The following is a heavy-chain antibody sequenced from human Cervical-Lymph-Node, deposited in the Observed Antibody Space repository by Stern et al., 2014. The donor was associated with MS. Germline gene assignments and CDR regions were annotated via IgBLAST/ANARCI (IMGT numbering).Heavy chain of an antibody. Sequence: QLQLQESGPGLLKPSETLSLTCSVSGVSVTSSSYYWSWVRQSPGKGLEWIGHVHYSGKTSYNPSLKSRVSISVDTSKNHFSLRLDSVTAADTAVYYCVRDGLTGSDYWGQGTLVAVSS. V-gene: IGHV4-61*03. CDR3: VRDGLTGSDY. D-gene: IGHD1-20*01. CDR1: GVSVTSSSYY. CDR2: VHYSGKT. J-gene: IGHJ4*02.